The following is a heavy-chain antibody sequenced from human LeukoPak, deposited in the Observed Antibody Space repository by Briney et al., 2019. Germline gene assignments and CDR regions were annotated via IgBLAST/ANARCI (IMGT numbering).Heavy chain of an antibody. Sequence: NPSETLSLTCTVSGGSISSSSYYWGWIRQPPGKGLEWIGSIYYSGSTYYNPSLKSRVTISVDTSKNQFSLKLSSVTAADTAVYYCARIEYNWNDPADPYYYGMDVWGQGTTVTVSS. CDR1: GGSISSSSYY. CDR2: IYYSGST. V-gene: IGHV4-39*01. D-gene: IGHD1-1*01. CDR3: ARIEYNWNDPADPYYYGMDV. J-gene: IGHJ6*02.